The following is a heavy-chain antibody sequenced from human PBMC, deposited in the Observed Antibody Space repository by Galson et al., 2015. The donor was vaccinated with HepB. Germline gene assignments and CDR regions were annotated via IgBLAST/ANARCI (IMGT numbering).Heavy chain of an antibody. Sequence: SVKVSCKASGYIFSGYYIHWVRQAPGQGLEWMGWINPNSGGTNFARKFQGRVTMTRDKSISTAYMELSRLTSDDTAVYYCARDRRGRIALATPHDPSMDVWGQGTTVTVSS. V-gene: IGHV1-2*02. CDR3: ARDRRGRIALATPHDPSMDV. D-gene: IGHD2-8*02. J-gene: IGHJ6*02. CDR2: INPNSGGT. CDR1: GYIFSGYY.